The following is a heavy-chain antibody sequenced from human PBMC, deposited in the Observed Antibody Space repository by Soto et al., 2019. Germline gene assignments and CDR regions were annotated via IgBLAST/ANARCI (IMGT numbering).Heavy chain of an antibody. CDR1: GGSFSDHT. CDR3: TRGVATIRD. Sequence: QEQLQQWGAGLLKPSETLSLTCAVNGGSFSDHTWSWIRQSPGKRLEWIGEVNHNGGTIYNPSLKSRVTISIDTSKNEFSLKLSSVTAADTAVYYCTRGVATIRDWGQGSLVTVSS. V-gene: IGHV4-34*02. J-gene: IGHJ4*02. D-gene: IGHD5-12*01. CDR2: VNHNGGT.